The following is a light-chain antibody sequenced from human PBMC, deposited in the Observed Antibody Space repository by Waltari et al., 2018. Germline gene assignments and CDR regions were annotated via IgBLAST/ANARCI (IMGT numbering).Light chain of an antibody. V-gene: IGKV3-15*01. J-gene: IGKJ1*01. CDR1: QSVSSN. Sequence: EIVMTQSPAILPVSPGERATLPCRASQSVSSNLAWYQQKPGQAPRLLIYGASTRATGIPARFSGSGSGTEFTLTISSMQSEDFAVYYCQQYNNWPPWTFGQGTKVEIK. CDR2: GAS. CDR3: QQYNNWPPWT.